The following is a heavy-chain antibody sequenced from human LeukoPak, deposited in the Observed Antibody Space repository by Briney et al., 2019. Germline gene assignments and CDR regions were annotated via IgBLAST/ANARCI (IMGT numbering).Heavy chain of an antibody. J-gene: IGHJ3*02. D-gene: IGHD4-17*01. V-gene: IGHV1-2*02. CDR3: AITTVTTYAFDI. CDR1: GYTFTGYY. Sequence: ASVKVSCKASGYTFTGYYMHWVRQAPGQGLEWMGWINPNSGGTNYAQKFQGRVTMTRGTSISTAYMELSRLRSDDTAVYYCAITTVTTYAFDIWGQGTMVTVSS. CDR2: INPNSGGT.